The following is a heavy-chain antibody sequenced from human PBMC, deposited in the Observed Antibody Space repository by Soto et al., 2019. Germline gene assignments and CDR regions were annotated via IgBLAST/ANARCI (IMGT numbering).Heavy chain of an antibody. J-gene: IGHJ4*02. CDR3: ARDGQWLPRDGLRSSYYFDY. CDR1: GFNFSSYV. CDR2: IWYDGGNK. Sequence: QVQLVESGGGVVQPGRSLRLSCAASGFNFSSYVMHWVRQAPGKGLEWVAAIWYDGGNKYYADSVKGRFTISRDNSKNTLYLQMNRLRAEDTAVYYCARDGQWLPRDGLRSSYYFDYWGQGTLVTVSS. D-gene: IGHD6-19*01. V-gene: IGHV3-33*01.